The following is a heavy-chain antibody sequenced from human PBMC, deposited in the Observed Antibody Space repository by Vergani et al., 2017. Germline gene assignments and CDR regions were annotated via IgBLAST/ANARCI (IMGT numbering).Heavy chain of an antibody. CDR3: ARVAYNWRAGSDY. D-gene: IGHD1-20*01. V-gene: IGHV4-34*01. Sequence: QVQLQQWGAGLLKPSETLSLTCAVYGGSFSGYYWSWIRQPPGKGLEWIGEINHSGSTNYNPSLKSRGTISVDTSKNQFSLKLSSVTAADTAVYYCARVAYNWRAGSDYWGQGTLVTVSS. CDR2: INHSGST. J-gene: IGHJ4*02. CDR1: GGSFSGYY.